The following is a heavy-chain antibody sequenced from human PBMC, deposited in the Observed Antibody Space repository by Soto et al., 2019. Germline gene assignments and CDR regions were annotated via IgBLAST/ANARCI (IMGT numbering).Heavy chain of an antibody. CDR2: INTDGSNT. D-gene: IGHD2-15*01. J-gene: IGHJ5*02. V-gene: IGHV3-74*01. CDR1: GLTFNRYW. CDR3: AREFCSGRHCYPYYSDP. Sequence: GGSLRLSCAASGLTFNRYWMHWVRHAPGKGLVWVSHINTDGSNTNYADSVKGRFTISRDNAKSTLFLQMNSLRDEDTAVYYCAREFCSGRHCYPYYSDPRGPGISLTVS.